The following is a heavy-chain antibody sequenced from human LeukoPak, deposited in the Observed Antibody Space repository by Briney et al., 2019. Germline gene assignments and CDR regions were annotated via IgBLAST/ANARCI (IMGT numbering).Heavy chain of an antibody. D-gene: IGHD3-10*01. CDR1: GYTFTGYY. CDR3: ATASVLLWFGELNLWFDP. V-gene: IGHV1-24*01. J-gene: IGHJ5*02. CDR2: FDPEDGET. Sequence: ASVKVSCKASGYTFTGYYMHWVRQAPGQGLEWMGGFDPEDGETIYAQKFQGRVTMTEDTSTDTAYMELSSLRSEDTAVYYCATASVLLWFGELNLWFDPWGQGTLVTVSS.